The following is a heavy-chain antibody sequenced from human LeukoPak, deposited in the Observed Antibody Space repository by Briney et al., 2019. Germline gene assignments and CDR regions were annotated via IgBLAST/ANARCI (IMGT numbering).Heavy chain of an antibody. D-gene: IGHD1-26*01. CDR3: ARDLLYSGSYSWYFDL. Sequence: GRSLRLSCAASGFXFSRNGIHWVRQAPGKGLEWVALIFYDGSNKYYVDSVKGRVTISRDNSKNMLYLQMNSLRAEDTAVYYCARDLLYSGSYSWYFDLWGRGTPVTVSS. J-gene: IGHJ2*01. V-gene: IGHV3-33*01. CDR2: IFYDGSNK. CDR1: GFXFSRNG.